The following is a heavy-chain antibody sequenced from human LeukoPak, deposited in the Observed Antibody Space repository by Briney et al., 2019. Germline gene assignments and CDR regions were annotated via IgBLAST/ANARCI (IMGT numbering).Heavy chain of an antibody. CDR3: AKKKVDVVGNQYYYYYGLDV. Sequence: SETLSLTCAFYGGSFSGYSLTWIRQPPGKGLEWIGEINHSGINHFNPSLKSRVTISADTSKKQVFLNLSAVTAADTAVFYCAKKKVDVVGNQYYYYYGLDVWGQGTTVTVSS. CDR1: GGSFSGYS. J-gene: IGHJ6*02. D-gene: IGHD2-21*01. V-gene: IGHV4-34*01. CDR2: INHSGIN.